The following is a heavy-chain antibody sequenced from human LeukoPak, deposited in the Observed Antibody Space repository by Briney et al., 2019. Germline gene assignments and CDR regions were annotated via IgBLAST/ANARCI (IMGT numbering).Heavy chain of an antibody. V-gene: IGHV1-18*01. J-gene: IGHJ6*03. CDR2: ISVYNDNT. CDR1: RFIFNNYG. CDR3: ARAVSGGSSFFYMDV. Sequence: AASVKVSCKASRFIFNNYGISWVRQAPGQGLEWMGWISVYNDNTKYSQNLQGRVTLTTDKSTKTAYMELRSLRSDDTAIYYCARAVSGGSSFFYMDVWGKGTTVTISS. D-gene: IGHD2-15*01.